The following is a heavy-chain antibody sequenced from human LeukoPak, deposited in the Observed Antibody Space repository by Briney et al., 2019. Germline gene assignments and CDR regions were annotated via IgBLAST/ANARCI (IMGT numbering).Heavy chain of an antibody. D-gene: IGHD2-15*01. CDR3: ARLMELIRSPEFYLDY. V-gene: IGHV4-59*08. CDR1: GGSISSYY. Sequence: SETLSLTCTVSGGSISSYYWTWIRQPPGKGLEWIGFIYYSGSTNYSPSLKSRVSISVDTSKNQFSLKLTSVTAADTAIYYCARLMELIRSPEFYLDYWGQEPWSPSPQ. J-gene: IGHJ4*01. CDR2: IYYSGST.